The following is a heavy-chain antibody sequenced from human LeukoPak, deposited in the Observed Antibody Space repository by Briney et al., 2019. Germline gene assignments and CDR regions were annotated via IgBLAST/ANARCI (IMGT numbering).Heavy chain of an antibody. CDR1: GFTFSSYE. CDR3: VRDSDYQRNSGGLYAHYDALDI. J-gene: IGHJ3*02. D-gene: IGHD2-21*01. CDR2: ISSSGSTT. V-gene: IGHV3-48*03. Sequence: PGGSLRLSCAASGFTFSSYEMNWVRQAPGKGLEWVSYISSSGSTTYYAASVEGRFSISRDNARSSLYLQMNSLRAEDTAVYYCVRDSDYQRNSGGLYAHYDALDIWGNGTMVTVSS.